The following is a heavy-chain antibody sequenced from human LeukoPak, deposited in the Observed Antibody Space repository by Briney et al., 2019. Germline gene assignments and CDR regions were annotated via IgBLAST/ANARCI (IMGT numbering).Heavy chain of an antibody. D-gene: IGHD3-10*01. CDR3: ASQTKYYYGSGTYWSAFDI. V-gene: IGHV3-43*02. CDR2: ISGDGGTT. CDR1: GFTFDDYA. J-gene: IGHJ3*02. Sequence: GGSLRLSCAASGFTFDDYAIHWVRQAPGKGLKWVALISGDGGTTYYADSLKGRFTIFRDNSKNSLSLQMNSLRTEDTALYYCASQTKYYYGSGTYWSAFDIWGQGTMVTVSS.